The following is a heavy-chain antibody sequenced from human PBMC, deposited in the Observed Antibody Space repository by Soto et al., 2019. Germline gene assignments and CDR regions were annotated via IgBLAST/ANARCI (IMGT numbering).Heavy chain of an antibody. J-gene: IGHJ4*02. CDR3: ARDLAKVGGSAGFDY. CDR1: GYTFTVYY. D-gene: IGHD1-26*01. Sequence: QVQLVQSGAEVKKPGASVNVSCKASGYTFTVYYMHWVRQAPGQGLEWMGWINPKSGGTMYPQKLQGRVTMTWDTSISTAYMARTRLRSDDTAVYYCARDLAKVGGSAGFDYWGQGTLVTVSS. CDR2: INPKSGGT. V-gene: IGHV1-2*02.